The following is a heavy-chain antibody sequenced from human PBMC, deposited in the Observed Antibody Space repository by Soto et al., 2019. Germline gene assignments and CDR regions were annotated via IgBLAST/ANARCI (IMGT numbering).Heavy chain of an antibody. D-gene: IGHD1-1*01. CDR2: IIPIFGTA. Sequence: SVKVSFKASGGTFSSYAISWLRQAPGQGLEWMGGIIPIFGTANYAQKFQGRVTITADESTSTAYMELSSLRSEDTAVYYCTKRRSARPGFDAFDLWGQGTMVTVSS. J-gene: IGHJ3*01. V-gene: IGHV1-69*13. CDR3: TKRRSARPGFDAFDL. CDR1: GGTFSSYA.